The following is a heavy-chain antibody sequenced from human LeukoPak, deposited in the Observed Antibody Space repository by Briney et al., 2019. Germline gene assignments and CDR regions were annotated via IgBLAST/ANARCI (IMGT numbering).Heavy chain of an antibody. Sequence: SQTLSLTCTVSGGSISSGGYYWSWIRQHPGKGLEWIGYIYYSGSTYYNPSLKSRVTISVDTSKNQFFLKLSSVTAADTAVYYCARSGPAAIRSLYYYYYGMDVWGKGTTVTVSS. V-gene: IGHV4-31*03. J-gene: IGHJ6*04. D-gene: IGHD2-2*01. CDR1: GGSISSGGYY. CDR3: ARSGPAAIRSLYYYYYGMDV. CDR2: IYYSGST.